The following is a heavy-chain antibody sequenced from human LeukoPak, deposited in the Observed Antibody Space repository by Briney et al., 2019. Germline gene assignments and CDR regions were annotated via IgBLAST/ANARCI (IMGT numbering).Heavy chain of an antibody. D-gene: IGHD1/OR15-1a*01. CDR1: GFTVSSNY. J-gene: IGHJ3*02. Sequence: GGSLRLSCAASGFTVSSNYMSWVRQAPGQGLEWVSVIYSGGSTYYADSVKGRFTISRDNSKNTVYLQMNSLRAEVTAGYYCARNIWNTFDIWPQGTMVSVSS. V-gene: IGHV3-53*01. CDR2: IYSGGST. CDR3: ARNIWNTFDI.